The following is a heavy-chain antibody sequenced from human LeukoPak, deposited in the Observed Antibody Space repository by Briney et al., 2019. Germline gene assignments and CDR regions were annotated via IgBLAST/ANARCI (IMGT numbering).Heavy chain of an antibody. CDR2: IYHSGST. J-gene: IGHJ4*02. CDR1: GGSISSGGYY. V-gene: IGHV4-30-2*01. CDR3: ARDAGGHCSSTSCHTDY. Sequence: PSQTLSLTCTVSGGSISSGGYYWSWIRQPPGKGLEWIGYIYHSGSTYYNPSLKSRVTISVDRSKNQFSLKLSSVTAADTAVYYCARDAGGHCSSTSCHTDYWGQGTLVTVSS. D-gene: IGHD2-2*01.